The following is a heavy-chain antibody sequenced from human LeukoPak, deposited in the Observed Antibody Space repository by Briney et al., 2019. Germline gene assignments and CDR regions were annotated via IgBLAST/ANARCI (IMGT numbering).Heavy chain of an antibody. CDR1: GGSFSGHY. D-gene: IGHD4-23*01. CDR3: AGVLYNYGGYSAPIDY. J-gene: IGHJ4*02. V-gene: IGHV4-34*01. Sequence: SETLTLTCAVYGGSFSGHYRSWIRQPPGKGLEWIGEINHSGSTNYNPSLKSRVTISVDTSKNQFSLKLSSVTAADTAVYYCAGVLYNYGGYSAPIDYWGQGTLVTVSS. CDR2: INHSGST.